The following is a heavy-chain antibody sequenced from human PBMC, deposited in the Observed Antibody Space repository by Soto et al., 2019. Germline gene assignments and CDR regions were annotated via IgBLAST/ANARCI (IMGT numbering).Heavy chain of an antibody. J-gene: IGHJ6*02. CDR2: IIPISETT. CDR1: GGTFSSLD. CDR3: ARALLSHSYDSGGYDSYFHAMDV. V-gene: IGHV1-69*06. Sequence: SVKVSCKASGGTFSSLDINWVRQAPGQGLEWMGGIIPISETTNYAQIFQGRVSIVADISTSTAYMGLSRLRSEDTAVYYCARALLSHSYDSGGYDSYFHAMDVWGQGTPVTVSS. D-gene: IGHD3-22*01.